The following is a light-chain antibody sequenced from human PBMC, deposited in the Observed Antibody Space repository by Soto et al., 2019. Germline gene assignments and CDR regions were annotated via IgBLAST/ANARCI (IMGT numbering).Light chain of an antibody. V-gene: IGKV3D-15*01. CDR2: AAS. CDR1: QTVLSN. J-gene: IGKJ5*01. Sequence: IGITQSPTTLSVSPGGRATLSRRASQTVLSNLAWYQQKPGQAPRLLIYAASTRATGIPARFSGSGSGTEFTLSISSLQSEDSAVYYCQQYNNWPPITFGQGTRLEIK. CDR3: QQYNNWPPIT.